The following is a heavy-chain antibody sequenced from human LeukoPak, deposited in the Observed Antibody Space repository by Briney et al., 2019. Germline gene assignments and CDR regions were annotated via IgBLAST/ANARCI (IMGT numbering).Heavy chain of an antibody. CDR3: ARMYYDILTGYYTYFDY. J-gene: IGHJ4*02. CDR2: IYYSGST. D-gene: IGHD3-9*01. CDR1: GGSISSHY. V-gene: IGHV4-59*11. Sequence: SETLSLTCTVSGGSISSHYWSWIRQPPGKGLEWIGYIYYSGSTNYNPSLKSRVTISVDTSKNQFSLKLSSVTAADTAVYYCARMYYDILTGYYTYFDYWGQGTLVTVSS.